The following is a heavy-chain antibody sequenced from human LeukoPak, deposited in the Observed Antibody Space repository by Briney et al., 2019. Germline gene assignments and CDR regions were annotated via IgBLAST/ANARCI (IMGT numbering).Heavy chain of an antibody. V-gene: IGHV3-30-3*01. D-gene: IGHD3-3*01. CDR3: AKDRAIFGLGGRGAFDI. Sequence: PGGSLRLSCAASGFTFSSYAMHWVRQAPGKGLEWVAVISYDGSNKYYADSVKGRFTISRDNSKNTLYLQMNSLRAEDTAVYYCAKDRAIFGLGGRGAFDIWAKGQWSPSLQ. CDR2: ISYDGSNK. J-gene: IGHJ3*02. CDR1: GFTFSSYA.